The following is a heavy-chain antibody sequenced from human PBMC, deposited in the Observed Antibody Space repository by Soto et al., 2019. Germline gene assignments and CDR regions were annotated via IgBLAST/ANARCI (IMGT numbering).Heavy chain of an antibody. Sequence: PGGSLRLSCAASGFTFGSYWRHWVRQAPGKGLLCVSRINSDGSSTSYADSVKGRFTISRDNAKNTLYLQMNSLRAEDTAVYYCARDPRITIFRDYYYYGMDVWGQGTTVTVYS. CDR2: INSDGSST. J-gene: IGHJ6*02. CDR1: GFTFGSYW. CDR3: ARDPRITIFRDYYYYGMDV. V-gene: IGHV3-74*01. D-gene: IGHD3-3*01.